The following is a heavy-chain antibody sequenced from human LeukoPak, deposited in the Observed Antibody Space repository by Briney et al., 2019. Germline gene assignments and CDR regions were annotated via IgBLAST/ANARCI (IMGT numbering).Heavy chain of an antibody. J-gene: IGHJ5*01. CDR2: IFQSGST. Sequence: PSETLSLTCNVSGYSISSGYHWGWIRQPPGKGLEDIGSIFQSGSTYYNPSLKSRVTISIDTSKNQFSLKLNSLSAADTAVYYCARAWYSSTWRGNWFDSWGRGILVTVSS. CDR3: ARAWYSSTWRGNWFDS. D-gene: IGHD6-13*01. CDR1: GYSISSGYH. V-gene: IGHV4-38-2*02.